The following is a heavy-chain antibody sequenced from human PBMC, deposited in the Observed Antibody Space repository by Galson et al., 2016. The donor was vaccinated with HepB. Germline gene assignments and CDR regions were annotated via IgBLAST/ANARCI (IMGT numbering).Heavy chain of an antibody. Sequence: SLRLSCAASGFTFSDRLMHWVRQAPGKGLDYVSAISSAGDRTYYADSVEGRFTISRDNSENTLYLQMSSLRAEDTAVYYCAKDGYCGSTGCYAWFDSWGQGILVTVSS. CDR1: GFTFSDRL. J-gene: IGHJ5*01. CDR2: ISSAGDRT. V-gene: IGHV3-64D*09. D-gene: IGHD2-2*03. CDR3: AKDGYCGSTGCYAWFDS.